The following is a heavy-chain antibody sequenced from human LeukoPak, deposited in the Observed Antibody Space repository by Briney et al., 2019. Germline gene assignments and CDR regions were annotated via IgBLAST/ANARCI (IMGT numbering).Heavy chain of an antibody. Sequence: RPGGSLRLSCAASGFTFDDYGMSWVRQAPGKGLEWVSGINWNGGSTGYADSVKGRFTISRDNAKNSLYLQMNSLRAEDTALYYCARGPKGAVAGTVDYWGQGTLVTVSS. J-gene: IGHJ4*02. CDR3: ARGPKGAVAGTVDY. V-gene: IGHV3-20*04. CDR2: INWNGGST. D-gene: IGHD6-19*01. CDR1: GFTFDDYG.